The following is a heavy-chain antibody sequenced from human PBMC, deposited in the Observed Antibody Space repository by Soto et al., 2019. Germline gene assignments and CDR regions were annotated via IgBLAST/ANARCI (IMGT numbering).Heavy chain of an antibody. CDR3: ASNTRYDPPDY. CDR2: ISVSGGST. V-gene: IGHV3-23*01. D-gene: IGHD3-16*01. CDR1: GFTFSSYA. Sequence: EVQLLESGGGLVQPGGSLRPSCAASGFTFSSYAMSWVCQAPGKGLAWVSGISVSGGSTYYADSVKGRFTISRDNSKNTLYLQMNSLRAEDTAVYYCASNTRYDPPDYWGQGTLVTVSS. J-gene: IGHJ4*02.